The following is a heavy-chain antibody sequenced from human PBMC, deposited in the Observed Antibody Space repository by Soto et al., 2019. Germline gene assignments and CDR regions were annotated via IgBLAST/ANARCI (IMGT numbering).Heavy chain of an antibody. D-gene: IGHD3-3*01. CDR1: GGSFRCYY. CDR3: ARGSSFWSGCLPYSYYGLDF. J-gene: IGHJ6*02. V-gene: IGHV4-34*01. Sequence: ETCARSFTVYGGSFRCYYWSWIRQPPGKVLDLIGEINHSGRTNYNPSLKSRVTISVETSKNQFSLQLSSVTAADTAVYDCARGSSFWSGCLPYSYYGLDFWGQGTTF. CDR2: INHSGRT.